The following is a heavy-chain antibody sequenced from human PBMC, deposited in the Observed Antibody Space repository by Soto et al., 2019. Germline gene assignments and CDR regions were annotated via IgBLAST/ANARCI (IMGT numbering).Heavy chain of an antibody. Sequence: QITLNESGPTVVRPTETLTLTCRFSGFSLTTSGVGVGWIRQSPGKAPEWLALFYWDDDKRYSASLKSRLTITKYISKNQVVLTVSDLDPTDPATYYCAHRVLRTVFGLVTTTAIYFDFWGQGTPVAVSS. CDR1: GFSLTTSGVG. D-gene: IGHD3-3*01. V-gene: IGHV2-5*02. CDR2: FYWDDDK. CDR3: AHRVLRTVFGLVTTTAIYFDF. J-gene: IGHJ4*02.